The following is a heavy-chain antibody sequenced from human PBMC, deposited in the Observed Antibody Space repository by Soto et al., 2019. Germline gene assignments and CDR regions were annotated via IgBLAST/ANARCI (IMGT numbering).Heavy chain of an antibody. CDR1: GDRISRNSAA. Sequence: PSQTLSLTCAISGDRISRNSAAWCWIRQSPSRGLEWPGRTYYRSKCYNDYAVSVKGRITINPDTSKNQFSLQLNSVTPEDTAVYYCAIGHCSDDTCHNWFDPWGQGTLVTVSS. J-gene: IGHJ5*02. CDR2: TYYRSKCYN. CDR3: AIGHCSDDTCHNWFDP. D-gene: IGHD2-15*01. V-gene: IGHV6-1*01.